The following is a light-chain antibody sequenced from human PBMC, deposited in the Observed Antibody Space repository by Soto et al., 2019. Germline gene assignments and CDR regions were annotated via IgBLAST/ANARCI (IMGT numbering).Light chain of an antibody. CDR1: SSDVGGYNY. CDR2: EVS. Sequence: QSALTQPASVSGSPGQSITISCTGTSSDVGGYNYVPWYQQHPGKAPKLMIYEVSNRPSGVSNRFSGSKSGNTASLTISGPQAEDEADYYCSSYTSSSAYVFGTGTKVTVL. CDR3: SSYTSSSAYV. J-gene: IGLJ1*01. V-gene: IGLV2-14*01.